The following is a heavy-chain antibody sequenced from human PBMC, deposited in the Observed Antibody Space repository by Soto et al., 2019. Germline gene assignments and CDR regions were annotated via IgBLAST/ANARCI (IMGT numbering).Heavy chain of an antibody. CDR3: ARDAIPQRVIFWFDP. CDR1: GFTFSSYS. CDR2: ISSSSSTI. J-gene: IGHJ5*02. V-gene: IGHV3-48*01. Sequence: GGSLRLSCAASGFTFSSYSMNWVRQAPGKGLEWVSYISSSSSTIYYADSVKGRFTISRDNAKNLLYLQMNSLRAEDTAVYYCARDAIPQRVIFWFDPWGQGTLVTVSS. D-gene: IGHD3-10*01.